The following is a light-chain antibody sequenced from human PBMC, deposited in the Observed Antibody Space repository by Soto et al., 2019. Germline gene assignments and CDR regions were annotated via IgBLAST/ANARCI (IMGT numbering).Light chain of an antibody. CDR2: RAS. Sequence: IQMTQSPSTLSASVGDRVTITCRASQNINTWLAWYQQKPGQAPRLLIYRASSLENGVPSRFGGRGSGTQFIFTISSLQPDDSANYYCQQNRSESTFGQGTKVEIK. V-gene: IGKV1-5*03. CDR3: QQNRSEST. J-gene: IGKJ1*01. CDR1: QNINTW.